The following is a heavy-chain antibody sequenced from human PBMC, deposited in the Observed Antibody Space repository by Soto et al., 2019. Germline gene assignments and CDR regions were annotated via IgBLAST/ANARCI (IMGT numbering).Heavy chain of an antibody. J-gene: IGHJ4*02. CDR3: ARGVLGYCSSTSCQPGPYYFDY. CDR2: IYSGGST. Sequence: EVQLVETGGGLIQPGGSLRLSCAASGFTVSSNYMSWVRQAPGKGLEWVSVIYSGGSTYYADSVKGRFTISRDNSKNTLYLQMNSLRAEDTAVYYCARGVLGYCSSTSCQPGPYYFDYWGQGTLVTVSS. V-gene: IGHV3-53*02. D-gene: IGHD2-2*01. CDR1: GFTVSSNY.